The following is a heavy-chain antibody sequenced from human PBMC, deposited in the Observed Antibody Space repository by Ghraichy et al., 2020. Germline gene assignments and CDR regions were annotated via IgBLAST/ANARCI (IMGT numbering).Heavy chain of an antibody. D-gene: IGHD2-2*01. V-gene: IGHV3-33*01. J-gene: IGHJ4*02. CDR2: IWYDGSNK. Sequence: GESLNISCAASGFTFSSYGMHWVRQAPGKGLEWVAVIWYDGSNKYYADSVKGRFTISRDNSKNTLYLQMNSLRAEDTAVYYCARGYCSSTSCYGGIDYWGQGTLVTVSS. CDR3: ARGYCSSTSCYGGIDY. CDR1: GFTFSSYG.